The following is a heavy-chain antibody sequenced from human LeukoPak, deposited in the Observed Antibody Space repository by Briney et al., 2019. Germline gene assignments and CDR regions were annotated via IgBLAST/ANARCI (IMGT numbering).Heavy chain of an antibody. Sequence: SGTLSLTCAVSGGSISSSNWWSWGRPPPGKGLEWIGEIYHSGSTNYNPSLKSRVTISVDKSKNQFSLKLSSVTAADTAVYYCARVGRYCSSTSCYTPLGRKKNAFDIWGQGTMVTVSS. V-gene: IGHV4-4*02. D-gene: IGHD2-2*02. CDR1: GGSISSSNW. J-gene: IGHJ3*02. CDR2: IYHSGST. CDR3: ARVGRYCSSTSCYTPLGRKKNAFDI.